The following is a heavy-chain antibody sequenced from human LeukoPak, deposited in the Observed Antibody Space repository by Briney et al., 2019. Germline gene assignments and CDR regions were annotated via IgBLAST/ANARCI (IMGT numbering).Heavy chain of an antibody. J-gene: IGHJ6*03. CDR3: ARTTEGGYTYDYFYYYYMDV. CDR2: ICYSGST. V-gene: IGHV4-59*01. D-gene: IGHD5-18*01. Sequence: KPSETLSLTCTVSGGSISSYYWSWIRQPPGKGLEWIGYICYSGSTNYNPSLKSRVTISVDMSKNQFSLKLSSVTAADTAVYYCARTTEGGYTYDYFYYYYMDVWGKGTTVTISS. CDR1: GGSISSYY.